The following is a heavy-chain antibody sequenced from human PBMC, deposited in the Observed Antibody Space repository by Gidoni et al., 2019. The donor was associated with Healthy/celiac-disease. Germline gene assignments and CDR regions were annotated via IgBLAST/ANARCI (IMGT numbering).Heavy chain of an antibody. D-gene: IGHD3-16*01. J-gene: IGHJ4*02. CDR3: AREKVGLDY. CDR2: IYNSGST. V-gene: IGHV4-59*01. CDR1: GGSISSYY. Sequence: QVQLPESGPGLVKPSENLSLTCPVPGGSISSYYWSWIRQPPGKGLEWIGYIYNSGSTNYNPSLKSRVTISVDTSKNQCSLKLSSVTAADTAVYYCAREKVGLDYWGQGTLVTVSS.